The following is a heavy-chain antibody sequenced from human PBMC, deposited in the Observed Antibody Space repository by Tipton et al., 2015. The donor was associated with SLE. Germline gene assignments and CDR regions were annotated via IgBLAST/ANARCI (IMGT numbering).Heavy chain of an antibody. V-gene: IGHV4-4*07. CDR1: GGSISSYY. J-gene: IGHJ4*02. CDR2: IYTSGTT. CDR3: ARVGCSGGSCYSEDY. Sequence: TLSLTCTVSGGSISSYYWSWIRQPAGKGLEWIGRIYTSGTTNYNPSLKGRVTVSLDTSKTQFSLKLSSVAAADTAVYYCARVGCSGGSCYSEDYWGQGTLVTVSS. D-gene: IGHD2-15*01.